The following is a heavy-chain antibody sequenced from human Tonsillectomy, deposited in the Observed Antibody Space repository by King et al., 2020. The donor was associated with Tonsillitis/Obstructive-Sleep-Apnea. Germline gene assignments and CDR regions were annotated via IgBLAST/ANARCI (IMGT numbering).Heavy chain of an antibody. V-gene: IGHV4-59*01. CDR3: AREGAVMNAFDI. D-gene: IGHD2-8*01. CDR2: IYYSGGT. Sequence: VQLQESGPGLVKPSETLSLTCTVSGGSISSYYWSWIRQPPGKGLEWIGYIYYSGGTKYNPSLKSRVNISVDPSKNQFSLNLSSVTAADTAVYYCAREGAVMNAFDIWGQGTMVTVS. CDR1: GGSISSYY. J-gene: IGHJ3*02.